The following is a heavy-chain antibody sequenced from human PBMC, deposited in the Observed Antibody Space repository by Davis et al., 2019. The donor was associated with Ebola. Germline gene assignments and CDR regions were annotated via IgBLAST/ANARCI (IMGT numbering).Heavy chain of an antibody. Sequence: GESLKISCAASGFTVSSNYMSWVRQAPGKGLEWVSVIYSGGSTSYADSVKGRFTISRDNSKNTLYLQMNSLRADDTAVYYCARIPSLGELRDYWGQGTLVTVSS. CDR3: ARIPSLGELRDY. D-gene: IGHD1-26*01. CDR2: IYSGGST. CDR1: GFTVSSNY. V-gene: IGHV3-53*01. J-gene: IGHJ4*02.